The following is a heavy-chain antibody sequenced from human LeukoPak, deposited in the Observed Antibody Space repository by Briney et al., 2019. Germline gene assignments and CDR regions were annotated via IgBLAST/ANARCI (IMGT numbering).Heavy chain of an antibody. D-gene: IGHD3-9*01. CDR3: TTVGDYDILTGYPIDY. J-gene: IGHJ4*02. Sequence: GGSLRLSCIISGFNFTNAWMSWVRQTPGEALEWVGRIKSKADDGTTDYAAPVKGRFTISRDDSKNTLYLQMNSLKTEHTAVYYCTTVGDYDILTGYPIDYWGQGTLVTVSS. CDR1: GFNFTNAW. CDR2: IKSKADDGTT. V-gene: IGHV3-15*01.